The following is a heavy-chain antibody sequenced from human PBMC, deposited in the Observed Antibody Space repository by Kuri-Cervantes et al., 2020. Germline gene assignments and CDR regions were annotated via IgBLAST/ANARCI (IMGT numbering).Heavy chain of an antibody. J-gene: IGHJ1*01. CDR1: GFAFSKYW. CDR3: AREGEAYCSGSSCYQGYFHY. V-gene: IGHV3-74*03. Sequence: GGSLRLSCAASGFAFSKYWMHWVRQAPGKGLVWVALINTDGTTTTYADSVKGRFTISRDNAKKSLYLQMNSLRSEDTALYYCAREGEAYCSGSSCYQGYFHYWGQGTLVTVSS. D-gene: IGHD2-15*01. CDR2: INTDGTTT.